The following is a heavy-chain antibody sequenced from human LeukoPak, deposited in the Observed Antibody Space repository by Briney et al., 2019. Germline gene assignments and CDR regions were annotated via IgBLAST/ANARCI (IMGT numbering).Heavy chain of an antibody. CDR3: ARADGDYAGY. CDR2: IYYSEST. J-gene: IGHJ4*02. D-gene: IGHD4-17*01. V-gene: IGHV4-30-4*08. Sequence: SETLSLTCTVSGGSISSGDYYWSWIRQPPGKGLEWIGYIYYSESTYYNPSLKSRVTISVDTSKNQFSLKLSSVTAADTAVYYCARADGDYAGYWGQGTLVTVSS. CDR1: GGSISSGDYY.